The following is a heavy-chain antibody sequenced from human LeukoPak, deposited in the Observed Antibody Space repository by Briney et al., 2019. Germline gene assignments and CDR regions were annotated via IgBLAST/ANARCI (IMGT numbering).Heavy chain of an antibody. CDR2: IDSSGSTI. V-gene: IGHV3-48*03. Sequence: GGSLRLSCAASGFTFSSYEMNWVRQAPGKGLEWVSYIDSSGSTIHYADSVKGRFTISRDNAKNSLYLQMNSLRAEDTAVYHCARTKELSTISYFDSWGQGTLVTVSS. CDR1: GFTFSSYE. CDR3: ARTKELSTISYFDS. J-gene: IGHJ4*02. D-gene: IGHD5-24*01.